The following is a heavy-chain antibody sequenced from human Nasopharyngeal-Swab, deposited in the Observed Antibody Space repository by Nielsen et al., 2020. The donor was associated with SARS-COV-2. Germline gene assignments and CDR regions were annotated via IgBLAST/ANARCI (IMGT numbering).Heavy chain of an antibody. V-gene: IGHV3-33*03. CDR2: IWYDGSNK. CDR3: AKVDSSSWYEGDYFDY. Sequence: GESLKISCAASGFTFSSYGMHWVRQAPGKGLEWVAVIWYDGSNKYYADSVKGRFTISRDNAKNSLYLQMNSLRAEDMALYYCAKVDSSSWYEGDYFDYWGQGTLVTVSS. CDR1: GFTFSSYG. J-gene: IGHJ4*02. D-gene: IGHD6-13*01.